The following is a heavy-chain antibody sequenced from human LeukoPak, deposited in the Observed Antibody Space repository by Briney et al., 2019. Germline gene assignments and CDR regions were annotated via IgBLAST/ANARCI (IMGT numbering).Heavy chain of an antibody. J-gene: IGHJ3*02. CDR2: ISSSSGYI. Sequence: GGSLRLSCAASGFTFNSYSMNWVRQTPGKGLEWVSSISSSSGYINYADSVKGRFTVSRDNAKNSLYLQMNSLRAEDTAVYYCARRSITMVRGVSAFDIWGQGTMVTVSS. D-gene: IGHD3-10*01. CDR1: GFTFNSYS. V-gene: IGHV3-21*01. CDR3: ARRSITMVRGVSAFDI.